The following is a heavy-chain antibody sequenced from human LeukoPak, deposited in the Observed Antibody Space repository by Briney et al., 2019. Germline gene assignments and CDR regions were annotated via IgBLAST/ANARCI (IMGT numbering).Heavy chain of an antibody. V-gene: IGHV1-2*02. CDR2: INPNSGGT. D-gene: IGHD3-22*01. Sequence: ASVKVSCKASGYTFTGYYMHWVRQALGQGLEWMGWINPNSGGTNYAQKFQGRVTMTRDTSISTAYMELSRLRSDDTAVYYCASLPDYCDSSPFDYWGQGTLVTVSS. J-gene: IGHJ4*02. CDR1: GYTFTGYY. CDR3: ASLPDYCDSSPFDY.